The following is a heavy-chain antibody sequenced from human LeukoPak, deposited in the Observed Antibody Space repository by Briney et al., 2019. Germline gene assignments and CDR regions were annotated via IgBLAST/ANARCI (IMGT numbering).Heavy chain of an antibody. CDR1: GGSISSYY. D-gene: IGHD3-3*01. J-gene: IGHJ4*02. CDR2: IYYSGST. V-gene: IGHV4-59*08. Sequence: SETLSLTCTVSGGSISSYYWSWIRQPPGKGLEWIGYIYYSGSTNYSPSLKSRVTISVDTSKNQFSLKLSSVTAADTAVYYCARLAIFGVVTPLYYFDYWGQGTLVTVSS. CDR3: ARLAIFGVVTPLYYFDY.